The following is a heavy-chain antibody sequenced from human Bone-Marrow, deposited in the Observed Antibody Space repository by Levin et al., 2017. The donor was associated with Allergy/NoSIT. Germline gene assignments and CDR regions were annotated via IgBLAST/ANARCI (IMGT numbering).Heavy chain of an antibody. CDR1: GFSLSTGGMC. CDR2: IDWDDDK. Sequence: SGPTLVKPTQTLTLTCTFSGFSLSTGGMCVSWIRQPPGKALEWLALIDWDDDKYYSTSLKTRLTISKDTSKNQVVLTMTSMDPVDTATYYCARISCSSPPYYYYGMDVWGQGTTVTVSS. V-gene: IGHV2-70*01. D-gene: IGHD6-13*01. J-gene: IGHJ6*02. CDR3: ARISCSSPPYYYYGMDV.